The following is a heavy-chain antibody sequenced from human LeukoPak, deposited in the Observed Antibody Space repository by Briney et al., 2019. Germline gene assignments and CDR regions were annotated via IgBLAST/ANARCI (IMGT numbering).Heavy chain of an antibody. D-gene: IGHD6-19*01. V-gene: IGHV3-20*04. CDR2: INWNGGST. Sequence: TGGSLRLSCAASGFTFDDYDMSGVRQAPGKGLECVSGINWNGGSTGYADSVKGRFTISRDNARNSLYLQMNSLRAEDTALYYCARIAMAGIGDGFDIWGQGTMVTVSS. CDR3: ARIAMAGIGDGFDI. J-gene: IGHJ3*02. CDR1: GFTFDDYD.